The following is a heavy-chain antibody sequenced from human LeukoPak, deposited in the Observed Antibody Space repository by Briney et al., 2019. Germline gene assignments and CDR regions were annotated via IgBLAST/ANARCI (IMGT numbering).Heavy chain of an antibody. V-gene: IGHV4-61*02. Sequence: KPSETLSLTCTVSGGSISSSSYYWSWIRQPAGKGLEWIGRISASGNTNYNPSLKSRVTMSVDTSMNLFALKLSSVTAADTAVYYCARQGVATAIDYWGQGTLVTVSS. CDR3: ARQGVATAIDY. CDR2: ISASGNT. CDR1: GGSISSSSYY. D-gene: IGHD2-21*02. J-gene: IGHJ4*02.